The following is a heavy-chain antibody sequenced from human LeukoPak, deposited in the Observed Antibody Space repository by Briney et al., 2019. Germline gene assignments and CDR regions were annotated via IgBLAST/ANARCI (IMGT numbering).Heavy chain of an antibody. CDR1: GYTFTGNY. J-gene: IGHJ4*02. Sequence: ASVKVSCKASGYTFTGNYMHWARQAPGQGLEWMGWINPNSGGTNYAQKFQGRVTMTRDTSISTAYMELSRLRSDDTAVYYCARESIVGATTLDYWGQGTLVTVSS. CDR3: ARESIVGATTLDY. D-gene: IGHD1-26*01. V-gene: IGHV1-2*02. CDR2: INPNSGGT.